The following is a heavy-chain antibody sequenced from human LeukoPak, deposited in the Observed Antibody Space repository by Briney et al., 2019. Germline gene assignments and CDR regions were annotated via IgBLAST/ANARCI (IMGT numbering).Heavy chain of an antibody. CDR2: IYYSGST. V-gene: IGHV4-59*08. D-gene: IGHD2-15*01. CDR1: GGSISSYY. CDR3: ARLLPIVVVAATPGWFDP. J-gene: IGHJ5*02. Sequence: SETLSLTCTVSGGSISSYYWSWIRQPPGKGLEWIGYIYYSGSTNYNPSLKSRVTISVDTSKNQFSLKLSSVTAADTAVYYCARLLPIVVVAATPGWFDPWGQGTLVTVSS.